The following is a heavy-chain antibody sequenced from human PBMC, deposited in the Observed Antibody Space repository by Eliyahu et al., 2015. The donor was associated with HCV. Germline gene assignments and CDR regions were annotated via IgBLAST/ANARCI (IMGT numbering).Heavy chain of an antibody. CDR2: IYYSGST. V-gene: IGHV4-39*01. Sequence: QLQLQESGPGLVKPSETLSLTCTVSGGSISSSSYYWGWIRQPPGKGLEWIGSIYYSGSTYYNPSLKSRVTISVDTSKNQFSLKLSSVTAADTAVYYCARQTAAGKAPDHFDYWGQGTLVTVSS. D-gene: IGHD6-13*01. CDR3: ARQTAAGKAPDHFDY. CDR1: GGSISSSSYY. J-gene: IGHJ4*02.